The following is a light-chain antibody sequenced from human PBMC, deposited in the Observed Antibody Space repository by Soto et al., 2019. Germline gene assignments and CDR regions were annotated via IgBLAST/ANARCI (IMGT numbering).Light chain of an antibody. J-gene: IGKJ4*01. CDR2: GAS. Sequence: GLTQSLAILSVSTMEIATLSFMASQTVGSNLAWYQHKPGQAPRLLISGASTRATGVPARFSGSGSGTEFALTISGLQSEDFAVYYCQPYNYWPLTFAGGTKVDIK. CDR3: QPYNYWPLT. V-gene: IGKV3-15*01. CDR1: QTVGSN.